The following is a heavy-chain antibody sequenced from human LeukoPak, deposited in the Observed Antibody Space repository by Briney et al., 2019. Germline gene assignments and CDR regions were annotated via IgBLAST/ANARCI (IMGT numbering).Heavy chain of an antibody. CDR1: GFTFSSYS. CDR3: ARDRMYSSSWYRDAFDI. V-gene: IGHV3-21*01. Sequence: GGSLRLSCAASGFTFSSYSMNWVRQAPGKGLEGVSSISSSSSYIYYADSVKGRFTISRDNAKNSLYLQMNSLRAEDTAVYYCARDRMYSSSWYRDAFDIWGQGTMVTVSS. D-gene: IGHD6-13*01. CDR2: ISSSSSYI. J-gene: IGHJ3*02.